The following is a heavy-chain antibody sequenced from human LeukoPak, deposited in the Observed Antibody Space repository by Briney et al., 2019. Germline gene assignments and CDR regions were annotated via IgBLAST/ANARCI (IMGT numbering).Heavy chain of an antibody. J-gene: IGHJ4*02. D-gene: IGHD3-22*01. V-gene: IGHV4-59*01. CDR3: ARAYYDSGTYYFDY. CDR2: IYYSGST. Sequence: SETLSLTCTVSGGSISSYYWSWIRQPPGKGLEWIGYIYYSGSTNYNPSLKSRVTISVDTSKNQFSLKLSSVTAADTAVYYCARAYYDSGTYYFDYWRQGTLVTVSS. CDR1: GGSISSYY.